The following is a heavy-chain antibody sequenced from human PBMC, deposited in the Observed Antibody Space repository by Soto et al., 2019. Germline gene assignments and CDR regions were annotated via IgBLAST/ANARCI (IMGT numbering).Heavy chain of an antibody. Sequence: ETLSLTCTVSGGSISGYYWSWLRQPPGKGLEWIGDIYYSGSTNYNPSLKSRVTISVDTSKNQFSLKLSSVTAADTAVYFCARRYGLSAFDIWGQGTTVTVSS. V-gene: IGHV4-59*08. CDR3: ARRYGLSAFDI. CDR1: GGSISGYY. J-gene: IGHJ3*02. CDR2: IYYSGST. D-gene: IGHD3-10*01.